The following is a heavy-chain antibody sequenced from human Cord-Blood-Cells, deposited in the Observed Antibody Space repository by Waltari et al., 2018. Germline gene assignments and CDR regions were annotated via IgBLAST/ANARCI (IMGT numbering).Heavy chain of an antibody. J-gene: IGHJ6*02. D-gene: IGHD3-3*01. CDR3: ARGNTIFGVVIPYYYYGMDV. Sequence: QVQLVQSGAEVKKPGASVKVSCKASGYTFTSYDINWVRQATGQGLAWMGWLNPNSGNNGYAQKFQGRVNMTRNTSISTAYIELRSLRSEDTAVYYCARGNTIFGVVIPYYYYGMDVWGQGTTVTVSS. CDR2: LNPNSGNN. CDR1: GYTFTSYD. V-gene: IGHV1-8*01.